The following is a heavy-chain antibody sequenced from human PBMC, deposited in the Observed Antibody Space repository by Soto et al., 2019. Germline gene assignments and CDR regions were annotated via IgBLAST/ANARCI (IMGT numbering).Heavy chain of an antibody. J-gene: IGHJ5*02. Sequence: SQTLPLTCAISGDSVSSNTASWNWIRQSPSRGLEWLGRTYFRSKWYNDYAVSVKSRIIINPDTSNNQFSLQLNSVTPEDTAVYFCAKEDNLGPNTGYAFDPWSQG. CDR2: TYFRSKWYN. D-gene: IGHD5-12*01. CDR3: AKEDNLGPNTGYAFDP. CDR1: GDSVSSNTAS. V-gene: IGHV6-1*01.